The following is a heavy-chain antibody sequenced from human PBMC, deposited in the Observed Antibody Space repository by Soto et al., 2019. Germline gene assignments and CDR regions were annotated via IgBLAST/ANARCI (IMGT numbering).Heavy chain of an antibody. V-gene: IGHV4-30-4*01. CDR3: ARATIVLVPAAMVSHWFDP. J-gene: IGHJ5*02. CDR1: GGSISSGDYY. Sequence: SETLSLTCTVSGGSISSGDYYWSWIRQPPGKGLEWIGYIYYSGSTYYNPSLKSRVTISVDTSKNQFSLKLSSVTAADTAVYYCARATIVLVPAAMVSHWFDPWGQGTLVTVS. CDR2: IYYSGST. D-gene: IGHD2-2*01.